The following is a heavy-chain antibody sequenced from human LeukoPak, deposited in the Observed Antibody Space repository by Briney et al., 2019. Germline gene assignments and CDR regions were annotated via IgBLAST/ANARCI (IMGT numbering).Heavy chain of an antibody. D-gene: IGHD6-13*01. CDR3: ARSVWAIAAVGTPFDY. Sequence: SETLSLTCTVSGGSISSYYWSWIRQPPGKGLEWIGYVYYSGSTNYNPSLKSRVTISVDTSKNQFSLKLSSVTAADTAVYYCARSVWAIAAVGTPFDYWGQGTLVTVSS. CDR1: GGSISSYY. V-gene: IGHV4-59*08. CDR2: VYYSGST. J-gene: IGHJ4*02.